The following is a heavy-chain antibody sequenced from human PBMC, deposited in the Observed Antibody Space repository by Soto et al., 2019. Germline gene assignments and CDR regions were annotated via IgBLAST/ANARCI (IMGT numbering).Heavy chain of an antibody. J-gene: IGHJ6*02. CDR2: INPSGGST. Sequence: GASVKVSCKASGYTFTSYYMHWVRQAPGQGLEWMGIINPSGGSTSYAQKFQGRVTMTRDTSTSTVYMELSSLRSEDTAVYYCARVGATNYYYYGMDVWGQGTTVTVSS. CDR1: GYTFTSYY. V-gene: IGHV1-46*03. D-gene: IGHD1-26*01. CDR3: ARVGATNYYYYGMDV.